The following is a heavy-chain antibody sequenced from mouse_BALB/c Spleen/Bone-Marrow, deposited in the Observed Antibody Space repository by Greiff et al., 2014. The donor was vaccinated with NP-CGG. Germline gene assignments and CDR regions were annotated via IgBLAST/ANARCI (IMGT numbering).Heavy chain of an antibody. J-gene: IGHJ2*01. Sequence: VQLVESGAELVRPGSSVKISCKASGYAFSGYWMNWVKQRPGQGLEWIGQIYPGDGDTDYNGKFKGKATLTADKSSSTAYMQLSSLTPEDSAVYFCARGGISVDYWGQGTTLTVSS. CDR3: ARGGISVDY. CDR1: GYAFSGYW. CDR2: IYPGDGDT. V-gene: IGHV1-80*01.